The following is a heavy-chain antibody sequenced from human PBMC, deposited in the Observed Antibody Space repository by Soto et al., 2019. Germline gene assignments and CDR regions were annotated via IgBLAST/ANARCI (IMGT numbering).Heavy chain of an antibody. CDR2: IYHSGST. CDR3: ASGVGPTKSVLFDY. J-gene: IGHJ4*02. D-gene: IGHD1-26*01. V-gene: IGHV4-59*04. CDR1: CGSISSYY. Sequence: PSETLSLTCTVSCGSISSYYWSWIRQPPGKGLEWIGYIYHSGSTYYNPSLKSRVTISVDRSKNQFSLKLSSVTAADTAVYYCASGVGPTKSVLFDYWGQGTLVTVSS.